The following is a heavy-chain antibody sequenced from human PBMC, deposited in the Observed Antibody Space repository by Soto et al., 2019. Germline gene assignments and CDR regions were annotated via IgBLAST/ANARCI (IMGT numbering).Heavy chain of an antibody. Sequence: SETLSLTCTVSGGSISSSSYYWGWIRQPPGKGLEWIGYIYYSGSTNYNPSLKSRVTISVDTSKNQFSLKLSSVTAADTAVYYCARRYGGNLDYWGQGTLVTVS. CDR2: IYYSGST. D-gene: IGHD1-26*01. J-gene: IGHJ4*02. CDR1: GGSISSSSYY. V-gene: IGHV4-61*05. CDR3: ARRYGGNLDY.